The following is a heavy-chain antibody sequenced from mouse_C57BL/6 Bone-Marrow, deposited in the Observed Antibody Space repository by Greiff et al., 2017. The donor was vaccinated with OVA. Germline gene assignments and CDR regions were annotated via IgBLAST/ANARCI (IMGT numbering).Heavy chain of an antibody. CDR2: IYPRDGST. D-gene: IGHD1-1*01. J-gene: IGHJ1*03. Sequence: QVQLQQSGPELVKPGASVKLSCKASGYTFTSYDINWVKQRPGQGLEWIGWIYPRDGSTKYNEKFKGKATLTVDTSSSTAYMELHSLTSEDSAVYFCAREWTYDYGSSPYWYFDVWGTGTTVTVSS. CDR1: GYTFTSYD. CDR3: AREWTYDYGSSPYWYFDV. V-gene: IGHV1-85*01.